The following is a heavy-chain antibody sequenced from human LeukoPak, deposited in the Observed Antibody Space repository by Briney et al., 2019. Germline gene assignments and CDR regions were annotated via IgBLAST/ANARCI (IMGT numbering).Heavy chain of an antibody. D-gene: IGHD1-7*01. CDR3: AKVYWNYRGFDY. CDR2: ISGSGGST. CDR1: GFTFSSYA. Sequence: GGSPRLSCAASGFTFSSYAMSWVRQAPGKGLEWVSAISGSGGSTYYADSVKGRFTISRDNSKNTLYLQMNSLRAEDTAVYYCAKVYWNYRGFDYWGQGTLVTVSS. J-gene: IGHJ4*02. V-gene: IGHV3-23*01.